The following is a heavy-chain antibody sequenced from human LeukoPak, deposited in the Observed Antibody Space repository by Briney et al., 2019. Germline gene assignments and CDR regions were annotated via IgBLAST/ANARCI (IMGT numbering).Heavy chain of an antibody. V-gene: IGHV4-59*08. CDR3: ARHAFPSDSSGYYPDY. J-gene: IGHJ4*02. D-gene: IGHD3-22*01. Sequence: PSETLSLTCTVSGGSISSYYWSWIRQPPGKGLEWIGYMYHSGTTYYNPSLKSRVTISVDRSKNQFSLKVTSVTAADTTVYYCARHAFPSDSSGYYPDYWGQGTLVTVSS. CDR2: MYHSGTT. CDR1: GGSISSYY.